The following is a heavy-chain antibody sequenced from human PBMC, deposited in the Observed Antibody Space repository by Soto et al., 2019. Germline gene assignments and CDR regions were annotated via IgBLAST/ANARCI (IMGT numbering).Heavy chain of an antibody. V-gene: IGHV4-39*07. Sequence: QLQLQESGPGLVKPSETLSLTCTVSGGSISSFNYFWGWIRQPPGKGLEWIGSLYYSGSSNYTPSLKSRVTISIDTSKSQFSLKLSSVTAADTAVYYCARGLVGQLERRGHFEYWGQGTLVTVSS. CDR3: ARGLVGQLERRGHFEY. CDR1: GGSISSFNYF. D-gene: IGHD1-1*01. CDR2: LYYSGSS. J-gene: IGHJ4*02.